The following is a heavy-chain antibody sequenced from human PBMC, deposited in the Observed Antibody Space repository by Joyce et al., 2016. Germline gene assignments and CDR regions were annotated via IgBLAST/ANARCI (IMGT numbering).Heavy chain of an antibody. Sequence: EGQLVQSGAELKKPGESLSISCQGSGYRFANYYIAWVRQVPGKGLEWMVIVLPGDSDAKYSPSFEGHVTFSADKSTNTVFLQWSSLKASDSTIYFCTRRYGSSGFYPSDAFDMWGQGTTVTVSS. D-gene: IGHD3-22*01. CDR1: GYRFANYY. J-gene: IGHJ3*02. CDR3: TRRYGSSGFYPSDAFDM. V-gene: IGHV5-51*01. CDR2: VLPGDSDA.